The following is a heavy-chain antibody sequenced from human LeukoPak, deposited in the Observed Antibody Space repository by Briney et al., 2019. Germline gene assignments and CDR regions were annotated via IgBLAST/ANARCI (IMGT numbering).Heavy chain of an antibody. CDR2: IRSKAKSYAT. CDR1: RFTLSGSA. D-gene: IGHD3-10*01. J-gene: IGHJ6*01. Sequence: GGSLKLSRAASRFTLSGSAMHRVRQASGKGLEWVGRIRSKAKSYATAYAASVKGRFTTSRDDSKNTAYLQMNSLKTEDTAVYYCIPGGMDVWGQGTTVTVSS. V-gene: IGHV3-73*01. CDR3: IPGGMDV.